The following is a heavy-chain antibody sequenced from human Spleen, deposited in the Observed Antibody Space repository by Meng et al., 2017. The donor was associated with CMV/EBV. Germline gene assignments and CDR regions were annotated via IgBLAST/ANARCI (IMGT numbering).Heavy chain of an antibody. Sequence: GESLKISCAASGFTFSGYWMSWVRQAPGKGLEWVANIKQDGSEKYYVDSVKGRFTISRDNAKNSLYLQMNSLRAEDTAVYYCARDYFTIFGVVITHETFDYWGQGTLVTVSS. J-gene: IGHJ4*02. D-gene: IGHD3-3*01. CDR1: GFTFSGYW. CDR3: ARDYFTIFGVVITHETFDY. V-gene: IGHV3-7*01. CDR2: IKQDGSEK.